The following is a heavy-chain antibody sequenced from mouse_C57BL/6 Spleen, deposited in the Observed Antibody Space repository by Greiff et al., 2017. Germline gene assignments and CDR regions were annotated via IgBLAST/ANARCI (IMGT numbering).Heavy chain of an antibody. CDR2: IYPGSGST. CDR3: ARWGDSFDY. D-gene: IGHD3-3*01. CDR1: GYTFTSYW. V-gene: IGHV1-55*01. Sequence: VQLQQPGAELVKPGASVKMSCKASGYTFTSYWITWVKQRPGQGLEWIGDIYPGSGSTNCNEKFKSKAALTVDTSSSTAYMQLSSLTSEDSAVYYCARWGDSFDYWGQGTTLTVSS. J-gene: IGHJ2*01.